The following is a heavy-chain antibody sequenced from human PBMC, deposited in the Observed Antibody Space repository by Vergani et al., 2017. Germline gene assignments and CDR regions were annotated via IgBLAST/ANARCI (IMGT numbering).Heavy chain of an antibody. D-gene: IGHD1-26*01. CDR2: ISGSGGST. CDR3: AKAGGGTHRDYYYYYYMDV. Sequence: EVLLVESGGGFVQPGGSLRLSCAASGFTFSSYAMSWVRQAPGKGLEWVSAISGSGGSTYYADSVKGRFTISRDNSKNTLYLQMNSLRAEDTAVYYCAKAGGGTHRDYYYYYYMDVWGKGTTVTVSS. J-gene: IGHJ6*03. CDR1: GFTFSSYA. V-gene: IGHV3-23*04.